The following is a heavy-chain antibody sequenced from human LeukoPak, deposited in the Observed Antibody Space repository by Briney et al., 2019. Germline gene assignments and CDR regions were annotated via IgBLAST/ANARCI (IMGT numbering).Heavy chain of an antibody. CDR1: GGSISSSPYS. CDR3: AGRLV. V-gene: IGHV4-39*02. CDR2: IYYSGST. J-gene: IGHJ4*02. D-gene: IGHD4-11*01. Sequence: PSETLSLTCTVSGGSISSSPYSWTWLRQPPGKGLEWIGSIYYSGSTYYNPSLKSRVTISVDTSKNHFSLRLTSVTAADTAVYFCAGRLVWGQGTLVTVSS.